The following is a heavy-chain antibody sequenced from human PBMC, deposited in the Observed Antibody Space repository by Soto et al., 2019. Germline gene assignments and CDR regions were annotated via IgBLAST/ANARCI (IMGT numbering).Heavy chain of an antibody. D-gene: IGHD4-17*01. CDR2: ISAYNGNT. CDR1: GYNFTGYS. J-gene: IGHJ4*02. Sequence: QVQLVQSGAEVKKPGASVKVSCKASGYNFTGYSVGWVRQAPGQGLEWMGWISAYNGNTTYERKFQDSLPMTTDASTSTAYMELRSLRSDDTAVYYCARPSGSYGDYAWSLKYWGQGTLVTVSS. CDR3: ARPSGSYGDYAWSLKY. V-gene: IGHV1-18*01.